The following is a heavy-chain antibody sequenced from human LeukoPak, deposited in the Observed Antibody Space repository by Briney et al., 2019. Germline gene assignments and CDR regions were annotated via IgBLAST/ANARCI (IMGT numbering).Heavy chain of an antibody. J-gene: IGHJ5*01. CDR3: AVGDYYGSGSYPNWFHP. D-gene: IGHD3-10*01. CDR2: INHSGST. V-gene: IGHV4-34*01. Sequence: SETLSLTCAVYGGSFSGYYWSWIRQPPGKGLEWIGEINHSGSTNYNPSLKSRVTISVDTSKNQFSLKLSSVTAADTAVYYCAVGDYYGSGSYPNWFHPWGQGTLVTGSS. CDR1: GGSFSGYY.